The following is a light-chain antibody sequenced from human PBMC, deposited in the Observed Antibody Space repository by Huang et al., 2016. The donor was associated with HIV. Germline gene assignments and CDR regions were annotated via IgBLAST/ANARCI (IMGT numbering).Light chain of an antibody. CDR1: QSVSSS. J-gene: IGKJ3*01. CDR2: DTS. V-gene: IGKV3-11*01. Sequence: EIVLTQSPATLSLSPGERATLSCKASQSVSSSLAWYQRQPGQAPRLLIYDTSTRAPGIPARISGSESGTDFTLTISSLEPEDFAVYYCQQRSNWPLFTFGPGTKVDIK. CDR3: QQRSNWPLFT.